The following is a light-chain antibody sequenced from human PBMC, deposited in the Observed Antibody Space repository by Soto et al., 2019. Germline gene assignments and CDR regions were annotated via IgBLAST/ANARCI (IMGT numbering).Light chain of an antibody. J-gene: IGKJ1*01. CDR2: DAS. Sequence: EIVLTQSPATLSLSPGERATLSCRASQSVRSNLAWYQQRPGQAPRLLMYDASMRAAGLPARFSGSGSGTEFTLTISSLQSEYFAVYYCLQYNNWPRAFGLGTKVDIK. V-gene: IGKV3D-15*01. CDR1: QSVRSN. CDR3: LQYNNWPRA.